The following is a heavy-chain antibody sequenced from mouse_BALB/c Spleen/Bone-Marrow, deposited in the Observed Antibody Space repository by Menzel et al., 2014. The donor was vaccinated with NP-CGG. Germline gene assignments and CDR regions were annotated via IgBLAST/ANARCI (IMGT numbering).Heavy chain of an antibody. CDR1: GYTLTSYW. Sequence: QVQLQQSGAELARPGASVKLSCKASGYTLTSYWMQWVKQRPGQGLEWIGAIYPGDGDTRYTQKFKGKATSTADKSSSTAYMQLSSLASEDSAVYYCARTTMITTGGYYAMDYWGQGTSVTVSS. D-gene: IGHD2-4*01. CDR2: IYPGDGDT. CDR3: ARTTMITTGGYYAMDY. V-gene: IGHV1-87*01. J-gene: IGHJ4*01.